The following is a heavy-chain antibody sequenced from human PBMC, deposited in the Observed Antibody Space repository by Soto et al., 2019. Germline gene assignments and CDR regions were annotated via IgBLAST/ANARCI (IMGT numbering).Heavy chain of an antibody. CDR1: GFMFSSHG. V-gene: IGHV3-33*01. J-gene: IGHJ4*02. CDR3: GPDTLDY. CDR2: IWYDGSNK. Sequence: QVQLVESGGGVAQPGRSLRLSCAASGFMFSSHGMHWIRQAPGKGLEWVAVIWYDGSNKYYADSVKGRFTISRDNSKNTLYLQMNSLGVEDTAVYYCGPDTLDYWGQGTVVTVSS.